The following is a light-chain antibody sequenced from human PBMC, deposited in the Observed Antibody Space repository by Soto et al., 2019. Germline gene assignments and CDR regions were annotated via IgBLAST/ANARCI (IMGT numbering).Light chain of an antibody. CDR1: KLGDKY. V-gene: IGLV3-1*01. Sequence: SYELTQPPSVPVSPGQTASITCCGVKLGDKYACWYQQKPGQSPVLVIYQDSKRTSRNPERFSGSNSGNTATLTISGTQAMDEADYYCQAWDSSTVVFGGGTKLTVL. J-gene: IGLJ2*01. CDR2: QDS. CDR3: QAWDSSTVV.